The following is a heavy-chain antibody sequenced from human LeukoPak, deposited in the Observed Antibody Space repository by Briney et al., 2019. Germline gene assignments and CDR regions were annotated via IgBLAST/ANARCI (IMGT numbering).Heavy chain of an antibody. J-gene: IGHJ4*02. Sequence: SVKVSCEASGGTFSSYAISWVRQAPGQGLEWMGGIIPIFGTANYAQKFQGRVTITADESTSTAYMELSSLRSEDTAVYYCARDRPGEGRWLQIDYWGQGTLVTVSS. CDR3: ARDRPGEGRWLQIDY. V-gene: IGHV1-69*13. CDR1: GGTFSSYA. CDR2: IIPIFGTA. D-gene: IGHD5-24*01.